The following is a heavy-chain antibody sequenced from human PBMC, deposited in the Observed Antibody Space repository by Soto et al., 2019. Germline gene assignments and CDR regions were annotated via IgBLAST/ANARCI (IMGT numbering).Heavy chain of an antibody. CDR1: GGTFSSYA. D-gene: IGHD2-8*01. Sequence: QVQLVQSGAEVKKPGSSVKVSCKASGGTFSSYAISWVRQAPGQGLEWMGGIIPIFGTANYAQKFEGRVTITADEATSTAYMELSSLRSEETAVYYCARGLGEWSYAFSHLTYYGMDVWGKGTPVTVSS. V-gene: IGHV1-69*01. CDR3: ARGLGEWSYAFSHLTYYGMDV. CDR2: IIPIFGTA. J-gene: IGHJ6*04.